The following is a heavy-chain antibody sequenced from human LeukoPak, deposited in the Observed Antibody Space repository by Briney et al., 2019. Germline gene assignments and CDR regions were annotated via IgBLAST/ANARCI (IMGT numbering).Heavy chain of an antibody. CDR2: ISGSGTTT. CDR3: AKVAGTTRGYYFDY. CDR1: GFTFSTFT. D-gene: IGHD1-7*01. V-gene: IGHV3-23*01. J-gene: IGHJ4*02. Sequence: PGGSLRLSCAASGFTFSTFTINWVRQAPGKGLEWVSAISGSGTTTYYSDSVKGRFTISRDNSKNGLYMQMNSLRAEDTASYYCAKVAGTTRGYYFDYWGQGILVTVSS.